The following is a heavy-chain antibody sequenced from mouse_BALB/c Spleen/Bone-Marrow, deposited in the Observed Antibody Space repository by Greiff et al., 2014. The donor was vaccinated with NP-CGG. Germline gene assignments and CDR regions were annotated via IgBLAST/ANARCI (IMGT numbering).Heavy chain of an antibody. V-gene: IGHV1S81*02. CDR1: GYTFTTYY. D-gene: IGHD4-1*01. Sequence: VKLQESGAELVKPGTSVKSSCKASGYTFTTYYMYWVKQRPGQGLEWIGEINPNNGGTNFKEKFKSKATLTVDKSSSTAYMQLSSLTSEDSAVYYCTRGRTWDFDYWGQGTTLTVSS. CDR2: INPNNGGT. CDR3: TRGRTWDFDY. J-gene: IGHJ2*01.